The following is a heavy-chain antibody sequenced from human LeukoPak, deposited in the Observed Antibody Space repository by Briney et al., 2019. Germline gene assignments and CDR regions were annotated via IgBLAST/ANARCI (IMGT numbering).Heavy chain of an antibody. J-gene: IGHJ4*02. CDR1: GGSISSSSYY. Sequence: SETLSLTCTVSGGSISSSSYYWGWIRQPPGKGLEWIGSIYYSGSTYYNPSLKSRVTISVDTSKNQFFLKLSSVTAADTAVYYCASTLAARLWVPYYFDYWGQGTLVTVSS. V-gene: IGHV4-39*01. CDR3: ASTLAARLWVPYYFDY. CDR2: IYYSGST. D-gene: IGHD6-6*01.